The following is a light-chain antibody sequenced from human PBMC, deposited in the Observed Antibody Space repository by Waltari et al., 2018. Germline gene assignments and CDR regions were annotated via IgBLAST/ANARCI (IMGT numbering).Light chain of an antibody. CDR2: WAS. Sequence: DIVMTQSPDSLSVSLGERDTINCKSSQSVLYSSNNKNFLAWYQQEPVQPPKLLIYWASTRQSGVPDRFSGSGSGTDFTLTISSLQAEDVAVYYCQQYYSTPWTFGQGTKVETK. J-gene: IGKJ1*01. CDR3: QQYYSTPWT. CDR1: QSVLYSSNNKNF. V-gene: IGKV4-1*01.